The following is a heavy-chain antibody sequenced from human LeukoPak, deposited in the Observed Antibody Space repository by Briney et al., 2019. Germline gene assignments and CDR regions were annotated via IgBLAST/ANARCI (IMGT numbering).Heavy chain of an antibody. CDR1: GGSISSYY. Sequence: RSSETLSLTCTVSGGSISSYYWSWIRQPPRKGLEWIGYIYYSGTTDYNPSLKSRVTISVDTSKNQFSLKLSSVTAADTAVYYCARVSSGYKSRYFDYWGQGTLVTVSS. D-gene: IGHD3-22*01. V-gene: IGHV4-59*01. CDR2: IYYSGTT. J-gene: IGHJ4*02. CDR3: ARVSSGYKSRYFDY.